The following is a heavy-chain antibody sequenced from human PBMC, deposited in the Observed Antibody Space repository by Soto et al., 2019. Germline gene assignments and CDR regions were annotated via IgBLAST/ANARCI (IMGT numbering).Heavy chain of an antibody. CDR2: INHSGST. J-gene: IGHJ4*02. Sequence: QVQLQQWGAGLLKPSETLSLTCAVYGGSFSGYYWSWIRQPPGKGLEWIGEINHSGSTNYNPSLKSRVTISVDTSKNQFSLKLSSVTAADTAVYYCARRVDFWSSYRNFDYWGQGTLVTVSS. CDR1: GGSFSGYY. CDR3: ARRVDFWSSYRNFDY. D-gene: IGHD3-3*01. V-gene: IGHV4-34*01.